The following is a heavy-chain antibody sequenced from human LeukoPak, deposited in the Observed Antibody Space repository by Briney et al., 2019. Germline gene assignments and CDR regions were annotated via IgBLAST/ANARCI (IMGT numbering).Heavy chain of an antibody. J-gene: IGHJ4*02. CDR2: ISNSNSTI. CDR3: SRGWLSDY. V-gene: IGHV3-48*03. D-gene: IGHD6-19*01. Sequence: GGSLRLSCAASGFTFSSYEMNWVRQAPGKGLEWVSYISNSNSTIYYANSVKGRFTISRDNAKNSLYLQMNSLRAEDTAVYYCSRGWLSDYWGQGTLVTVS. CDR1: GFTFSSYE.